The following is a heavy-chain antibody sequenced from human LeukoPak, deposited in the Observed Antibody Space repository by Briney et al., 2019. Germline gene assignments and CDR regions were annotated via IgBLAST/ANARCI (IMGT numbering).Heavy chain of an antibody. CDR3: ASTYRSSPFYFDY. CDR1: GYSISSGYY. J-gene: IGHJ4*02. D-gene: IGHD6-13*01. V-gene: IGHV4-38-2*02. Sequence: SETLSLTCTVSGYSISSGYYWGWIRQAPGKGLEWIGSIYHSGSTYYNPSLKSRVTISVDTSNNHFSLKLNSVTAADTAVYYCASTYRSSPFYFDYWGQGTLVTVSS. CDR2: IYHSGST.